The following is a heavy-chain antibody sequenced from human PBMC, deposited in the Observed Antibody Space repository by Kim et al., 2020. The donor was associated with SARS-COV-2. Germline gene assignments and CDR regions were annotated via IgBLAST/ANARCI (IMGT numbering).Heavy chain of an antibody. CDR1: GGSFSGYY. J-gene: IGHJ5*02. V-gene: IGHV4-34*01. CDR3: AREKGCPRGNHDYSNYVCWFDP. CDR2: INHSGST. D-gene: IGHD4-4*01. Sequence: SETLSLTCAVYGGSFSGYYWSWIRQPPGKGLEWIGEINHSGSTNYNPSLKSRVTISVDTSKNQFSLKLSSVTAADTAVYYCAREKGCPRGNHDYSNYVCWFDPWGQGTLVTVSS.